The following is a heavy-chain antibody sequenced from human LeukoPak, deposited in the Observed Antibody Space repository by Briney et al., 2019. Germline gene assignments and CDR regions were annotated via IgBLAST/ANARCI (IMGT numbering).Heavy chain of an antibody. D-gene: IGHD2-21*02. V-gene: IGHV1-69*13. CDR2: IIPIFGTA. Sequence: GASVKVSCKASGGTFSSYAISWVRQAPGQGLEWMGGIIPIFGTANYAQKFQGRVTITADESTSTAYMELRSLRSDDTAVYYCARGEAYCGGDCYSVDYWGQGTLVTVSS. J-gene: IGHJ4*02. CDR1: GGTFSSYA. CDR3: ARGEAYCGGDCYSVDY.